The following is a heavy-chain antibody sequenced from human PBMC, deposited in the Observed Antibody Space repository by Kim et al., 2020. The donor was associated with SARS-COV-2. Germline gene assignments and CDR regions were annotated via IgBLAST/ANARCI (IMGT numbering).Heavy chain of an antibody. J-gene: IGHJ4*02. V-gene: IGHV3-53*01. CDR3: ASLKDLSFWRIEY. CDR2: LYSGTTT. D-gene: IGHD3-3*01. Sequence: GGSLRLSCAASGLSVSRKYMAWVRQAPGKGLEWVSILYSGTTTYYADSVKGRFIISRDTSKNTLFLQMNGLKAEDTATYYCASLKDLSFWRIEYWGQGAVVTVSS. CDR1: GLSVSRKY.